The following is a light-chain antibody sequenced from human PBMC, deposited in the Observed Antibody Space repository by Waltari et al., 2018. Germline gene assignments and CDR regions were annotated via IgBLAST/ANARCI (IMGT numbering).Light chain of an antibody. CDR3: QQCDTSPFT. CDR1: QRVASGS. V-gene: IGKV3-20*01. CDR2: GAY. Sequence: IVLTQSPGTLSVSPGEGATLSCSVGQRVASGSLAWYQHKPGQAPRLLIYGAYYRATGIPDRFSGSGSGTDFTLTISRLEPEDFAVYYCQQCDTSPFTFGQGTRLDI. J-gene: IGKJ2*01.